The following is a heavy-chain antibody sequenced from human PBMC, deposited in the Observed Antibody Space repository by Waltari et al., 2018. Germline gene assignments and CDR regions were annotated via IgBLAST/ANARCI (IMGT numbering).Heavy chain of an antibody. CDR3: ARRFDS. CDR1: GFTFATYG. CDR2: ITNSGSGM. Sequence: EVQLEESGGGLVQPGGSLRLSCAASGFTFATYGMNWVRQAPGKGLEWVSYITNSGSGMYYADSVRGRFTISRDNAKNSLYLQMNSLRAEDTAVYYCARRFDSWGQGTLVTVSS. V-gene: IGHV3-48*01. J-gene: IGHJ4*02.